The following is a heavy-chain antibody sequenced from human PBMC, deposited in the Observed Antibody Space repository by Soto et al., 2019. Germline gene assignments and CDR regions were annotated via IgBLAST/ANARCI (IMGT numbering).Heavy chain of an antibody. CDR2: ISAYNGNT. Sequence: QVQLVQSGAEVKKPGASVKVSCKASGYTFTSYGISWVRQAPGQGLEWMGWISAYNGNTNYAQKLQGRVTMTTDTSTSTAYMELRSLRSDDTAVYYCARDPYYYDSSGYARFDYWGQGTLVTVSS. J-gene: IGHJ4*02. V-gene: IGHV1-18*01. CDR3: ARDPYYYDSSGYARFDY. CDR1: GYTFTSYG. D-gene: IGHD3-22*01.